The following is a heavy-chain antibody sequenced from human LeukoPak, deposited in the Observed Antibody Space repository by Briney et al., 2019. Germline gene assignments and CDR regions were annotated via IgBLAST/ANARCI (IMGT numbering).Heavy chain of an antibody. CDR3: ARTNVYYYASSDYYPYFDY. CDR2: INPSGDPT. D-gene: IGHD3-22*01. CDR1: GYTFTSYY. V-gene: IGHV1-46*01. J-gene: IGHJ4*02. Sequence: ASVEVSCKASGYTFTSYYMHWVRQAPGQGLEWVGIINPSGDPTTYAQKFQGRVTMTSDMSTSTVYMELSSLRSEDTAVYYCARTNVYYYASSDYYPYFDYWAQGTLVTVSS.